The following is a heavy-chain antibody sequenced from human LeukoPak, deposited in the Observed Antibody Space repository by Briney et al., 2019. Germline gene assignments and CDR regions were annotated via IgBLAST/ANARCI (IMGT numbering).Heavy chain of an antibody. Sequence: PGGSLRLSCAASGFTFSSYNMNWVRQAPGKGLEWVSSISSSSNYIYYADSLKGRFTISRDNAKNSLYLQMNSLRAEDTAVYYCARANYYDSSGYYYVAPNFDYWGQGTLVTVSS. CDR3: ARANYYDSSGYYYVAPNFDY. V-gene: IGHV3-21*01. J-gene: IGHJ4*02. CDR2: ISSSSNYI. D-gene: IGHD3-22*01. CDR1: GFTFSSYN.